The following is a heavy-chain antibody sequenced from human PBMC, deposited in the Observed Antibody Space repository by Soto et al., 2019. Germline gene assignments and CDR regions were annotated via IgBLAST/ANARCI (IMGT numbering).Heavy chain of an antibody. CDR1: GGSISTSSYY. CDR2: IYYSGST. V-gene: IGHV4-39*01. J-gene: IGHJ6*02. Sequence: SETLSLTCTVSGGSISTSSYYWGWIRQPPGKGLEWIGSIYYSGSTYYNPSLKSRVTISVDTSKNQFSLKLSSVTAADTAVYYCASQASPYYYYGMDVWGQGTTVT. CDR3: ASQASPYYYYGMDV.